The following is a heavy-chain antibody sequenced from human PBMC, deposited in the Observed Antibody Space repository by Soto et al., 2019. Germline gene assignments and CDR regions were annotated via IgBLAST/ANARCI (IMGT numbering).Heavy chain of an antibody. CDR1: GYTFTSYD. V-gene: IGHV1-8*01. CDR2: MNPNSGNT. J-gene: IGHJ4*02. Sequence: QVQLVQSGAEVKKPGASVKVSCKASGYTFTSYDINWVRQATGQGLEWMGWMNPNSGNTGYAQKFQGRVTMTRNTYTATGYMELSRLRSEDTDLYECASSTNDSGDRHWGQGTLVTVSS. D-gene: IGHD4-17*01. CDR3: ASSTNDSGDRH.